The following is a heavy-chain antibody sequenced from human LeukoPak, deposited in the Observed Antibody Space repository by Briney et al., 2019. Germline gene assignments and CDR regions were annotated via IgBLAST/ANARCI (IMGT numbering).Heavy chain of an antibody. CDR2: INPNSGGT. CDR3: AREYYYDSSGHFDY. CDR1: GYTFTGYY. Sequence: ASVKVSCKASGYTFTGYYMHWVRQAPGQGPEWMGWINPNSGGTNYAQKFQGWVTMTRDTSISTAYMELSRLRSDDTAVYYCAREYYYDSSGHFDYWGQGTLVTVSS. D-gene: IGHD3-22*01. V-gene: IGHV1-2*04. J-gene: IGHJ4*02.